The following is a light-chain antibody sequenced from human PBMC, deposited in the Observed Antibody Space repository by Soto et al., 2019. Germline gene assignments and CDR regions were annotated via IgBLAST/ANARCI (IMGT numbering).Light chain of an antibody. CDR1: TGAVTNGHY. CDR3: VLSFGVARRV. V-gene: IGLV7-46*01. Sequence: QAVVTQQPSLTVSPGGTVTLTCASSTGAVTNGHYPYWFQQKPGQAPRTLIYDTSNKQSWTPARFSAYLLGGKPFLTLSGAQPEDEADYFCVLSFGVARRVFGGGTKLTVL. J-gene: IGLJ2*01. CDR2: DTS.